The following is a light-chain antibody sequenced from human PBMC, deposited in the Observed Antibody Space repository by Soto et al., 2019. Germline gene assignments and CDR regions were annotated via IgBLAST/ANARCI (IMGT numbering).Light chain of an antibody. CDR1: SSNIGSNS. Sequence: QSALTQPPSASGTPGQRVTISCSGSSSNIGSNSVNWYQQLPGTAPKLLIYSNNQRPSGVPDRFSGSKSGTSASLSNSGLQSEDEADYYCAAWDDSLNGLVFGGGTKLTVL. CDR3: AAWDDSLNGLV. V-gene: IGLV1-44*01. J-gene: IGLJ3*02. CDR2: SNN.